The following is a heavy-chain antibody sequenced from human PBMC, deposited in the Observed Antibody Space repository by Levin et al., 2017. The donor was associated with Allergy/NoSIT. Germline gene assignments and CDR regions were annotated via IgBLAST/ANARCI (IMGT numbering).Heavy chain of an antibody. V-gene: IGHV4-61*01. Sequence: SETLSLTCTVSGGSVFSGSYYWSWIRQPPGKGLEYIGYVCYSGSTNYNPSLKSRVTISMDTSTIQLSLKLSSVSAADTAVDYCAGGLSITQGGAKYDDGVDVWGQGTPVTVSS. D-gene: IGHD1-20*01. CDR1: GGSVFSGSYY. J-gene: IGHJ6*02. CDR3: AGGLSITQGGAKYDDGVDV. CDR2: VCYSGST.